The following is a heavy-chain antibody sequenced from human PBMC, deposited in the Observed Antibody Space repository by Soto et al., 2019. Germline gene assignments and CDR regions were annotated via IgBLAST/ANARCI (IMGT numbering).Heavy chain of an antibody. CDR1: GGSFSGYY. Sequence: SGTLSLTCAVYGGSFSGYYWSWIRQPPGMGLEWIGEINHSGSTYYNPSLKSRVTISVATTKNHFFLKLSSVTAAVTAVDYCARRAALVAALFGRGEGGFDPLGQGTLVTGSS. D-gene: IGHD2-15*01. V-gene: IGHV4-34*01. CDR2: INHSGST. J-gene: IGHJ5*02. CDR3: ARRAALVAALFGRGEGGFDP.